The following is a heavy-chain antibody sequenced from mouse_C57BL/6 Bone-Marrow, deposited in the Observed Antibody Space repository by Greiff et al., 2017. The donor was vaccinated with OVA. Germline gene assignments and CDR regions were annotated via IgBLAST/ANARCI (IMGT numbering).Heavy chain of an antibody. Sequence: EVKVEESGGGLVKPGGSLKLSCAASGFTFSSYAMSWVRQTPEKRLEWVATISDGGSYTYYPDNVKGRFTISRDNAKNNLYLQMSHLKSEDTAMYYCARDGYYGSSLYAMDYWGQGTSVTVSS. J-gene: IGHJ4*01. V-gene: IGHV5-4*01. CDR1: GFTFSSYA. CDR3: ARDGYYGSSLYAMDY. CDR2: ISDGGSYT. D-gene: IGHD1-1*01.